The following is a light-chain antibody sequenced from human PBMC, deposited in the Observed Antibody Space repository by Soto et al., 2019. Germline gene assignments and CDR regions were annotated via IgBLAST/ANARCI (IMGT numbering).Light chain of an antibody. J-gene: IGLJ1*01. V-gene: IGLV2-14*01. CDR1: INDVGGYNY. CDR2: EVS. Sequence: QSAVTQPDSVSGAPGRSISISCTGSINDVGGYNYVSWYQQHPGQAPKLIIYEVSDRPSGVSPRSSGSKSGNTASLTISGLQVEDEADYFCTSYTSTTAYVFGSGTKVTVL. CDR3: TSYTSTTAYV.